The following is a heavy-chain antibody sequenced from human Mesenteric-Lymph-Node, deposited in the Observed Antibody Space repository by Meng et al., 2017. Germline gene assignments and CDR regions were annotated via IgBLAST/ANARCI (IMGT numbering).Heavy chain of an antibody. CDR2: IYYSGST. CDR1: GCSVSSGGYY. CDR3: ARVSSGWDYFDY. Sequence: QVPLQEWGPGLVKPLHPLCLTSTVSGCSVSSGGYYWTWIRQHPGKGLEWFGHIYYSGSTFYNPSLKRRVIISIDTSKNQFSLNLRSVTAADTAVYYCARVSSGWDYFDYWGQGTLVTVSS. D-gene: IGHD6-19*01. J-gene: IGHJ4*02. V-gene: IGHV4-31*03.